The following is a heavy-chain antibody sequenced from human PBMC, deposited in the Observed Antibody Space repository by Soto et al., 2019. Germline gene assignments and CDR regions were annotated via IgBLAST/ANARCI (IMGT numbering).Heavy chain of an antibody. V-gene: IGHV3-21*01. D-gene: IGHD3-3*01. Sequence: PGGSLRLSCAASGFTFSSYSMNWVRQAPGKGLEWVSSISSSSYIYYADSVKGRFTISRDNAKNSLYLQMNSLRAEDTAVYYCARDGYDFWSYNWFDPWGQGTLVTVSS. CDR3: ARDGYDFWSYNWFDP. CDR2: ISSSSYI. J-gene: IGHJ5*02. CDR1: GFTFSSYS.